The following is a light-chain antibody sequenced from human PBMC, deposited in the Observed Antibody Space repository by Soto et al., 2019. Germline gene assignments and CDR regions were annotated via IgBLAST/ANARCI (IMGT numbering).Light chain of an antibody. V-gene: IGKV1-39*01. CDR1: ESINSK. J-gene: IGKJ4*01. Sequence: IQMTQSPSSLSASVGASVTITFRASESINSKLNWYQQKPGKAPELLMHAASSLQSGVPPRFSGSGYGTDFTLTISSLQPEDFATYYCQQSFRTPLTFGGGTKVDI. CDR2: AAS. CDR3: QQSFRTPLT.